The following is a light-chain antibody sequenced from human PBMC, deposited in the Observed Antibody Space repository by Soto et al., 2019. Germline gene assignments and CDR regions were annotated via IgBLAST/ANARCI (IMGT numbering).Light chain of an antibody. Sequence: QSALTQSASVSGSPGQSITISCTGTSSDIGGYNYVSWYQQHPDKAPKLMIFEVSNRPSGVSNRFSGSKSGNAASLTISGLVHDDEADYYCSSDTTSSTVAFGGGTKLTVL. J-gene: IGLJ2*01. CDR1: SSDIGGYNY. CDR2: EVS. CDR3: SSDTTSSTVA. V-gene: IGLV2-14*01.